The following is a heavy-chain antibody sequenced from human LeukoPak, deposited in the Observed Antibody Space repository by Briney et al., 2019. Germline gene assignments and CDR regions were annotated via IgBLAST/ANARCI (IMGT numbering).Heavy chain of an antibody. CDR3: VRDQDEDRGSTTFDR. Sequence: GASVKVSCKASGGTFSSYAISWVRQAPGQGLEWMGGIIPIFGTANYAQKFQGRVTITADESTSTAYMELSSLRAGDTAIYYCVRDQDEDRGSTTFDRWGQGTLVTVSS. J-gene: IGHJ4*02. V-gene: IGHV1-69*13. D-gene: IGHD1-26*01. CDR1: GGTFSSYA. CDR2: IIPIFGTA.